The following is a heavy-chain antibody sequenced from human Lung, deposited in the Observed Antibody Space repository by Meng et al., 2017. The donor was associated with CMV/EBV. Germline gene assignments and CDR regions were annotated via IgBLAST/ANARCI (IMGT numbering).Heavy chain of an antibody. J-gene: IGHJ4*02. V-gene: IGHV4-34*01. CDR2: INHSGST. D-gene: IGHD3-16*01. CDR1: GGSFSGYY. Sequence: LRLSCAVYGGSFSGYYWSWIRQPPGKGLEWIGEINHSGSTNYNPSLKSRVTISVDTSKNQFSLKLSSVTAADTAVYYCAGEQGAFWGQGTLVTVSS. CDR3: AGEQGAF.